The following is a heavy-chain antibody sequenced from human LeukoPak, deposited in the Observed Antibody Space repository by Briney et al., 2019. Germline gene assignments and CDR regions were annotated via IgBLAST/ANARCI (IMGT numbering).Heavy chain of an antibody. Sequence: SETLSLTCTVSGGSISSYYWSWIRQPPGKGLEWIGYIYYSGSTNYNPSLKSRVTISVETSKNQFSLKLSSVTAADPAVYYCARVTTHIVVVTASDVFDIWGQGTMVTVSS. V-gene: IGHV4-59*01. CDR3: ARVTTHIVVVTASDVFDI. CDR2: IYYSGST. D-gene: IGHD2-21*02. J-gene: IGHJ3*02. CDR1: GGSISSYY.